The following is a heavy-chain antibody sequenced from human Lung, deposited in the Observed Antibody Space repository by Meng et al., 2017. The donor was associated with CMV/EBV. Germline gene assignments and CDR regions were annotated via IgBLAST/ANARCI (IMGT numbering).Heavy chain of an antibody. CDR1: GFTFDDHA. CDR3: AKDGSESSWGWLDP. J-gene: IGHJ5*02. V-gene: IGHV3-43D*03. Sequence: SCAASGFTFDDHAMHWVRQRPGKGLEWVSLITWDGGNTYYADSVKGRFTISRDNSNNSLYLQMNRLRTEDTALYYCAKDGSESSWGWLDPWGQGXLVTSPQ. CDR2: ITWDGGNT. D-gene: IGHD2-15*01.